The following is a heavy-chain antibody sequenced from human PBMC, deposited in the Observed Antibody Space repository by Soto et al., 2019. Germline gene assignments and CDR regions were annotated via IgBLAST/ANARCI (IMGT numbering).Heavy chain of an antibody. CDR1: GFTFRTYA. Sequence: GLSLRLSCAASGFTFRTYAGHWVRQAPGKGLEWVAVISYDGSNKYYADSVKGRFTISRDNSKNTLYLQMNSLRAEDTAVYYCAKSDSSGYAPFDYYGMDVWGQGTTVTVSS. J-gene: IGHJ6*02. D-gene: IGHD3-22*01. CDR2: ISYDGSNK. CDR3: AKSDSSGYAPFDYYGMDV. V-gene: IGHV3-30*04.